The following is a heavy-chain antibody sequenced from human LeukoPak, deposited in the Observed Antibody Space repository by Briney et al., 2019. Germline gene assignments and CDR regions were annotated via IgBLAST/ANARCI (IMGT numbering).Heavy chain of an antibody. D-gene: IGHD1-26*01. Sequence: PSQTLSLTCTVSGGSISSGDYYWSWIRQPPGKGLEWIGYIYYSGSTYYNPSLKSRVTISVDTSKNQFSLKLSSVTAADTAVYYCARHRGSWELLPCWFDPWGQGTLVTVSS. CDR3: ARHRGSWELLPCWFDP. V-gene: IGHV4-30-4*01. CDR2: IYYSGST. CDR1: GGSISSGDYY. J-gene: IGHJ5*02.